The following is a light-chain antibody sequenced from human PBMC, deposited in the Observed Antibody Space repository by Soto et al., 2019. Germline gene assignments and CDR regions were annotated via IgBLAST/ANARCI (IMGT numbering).Light chain of an antibody. J-gene: IGKJ4*01. Sequence: EIVLTQSPCTLSLSPGERATLSCRASQSVSSAYLGWYQQKPGQAPRLLIYAASSRATGIPDRFSGSGSGTDFTLTISRLEPEDFAVYYCQQYGSSPLTFGGGTKVEIK. CDR3: QQYGSSPLT. CDR2: AAS. V-gene: IGKV3-20*01. CDR1: QSVSSAY.